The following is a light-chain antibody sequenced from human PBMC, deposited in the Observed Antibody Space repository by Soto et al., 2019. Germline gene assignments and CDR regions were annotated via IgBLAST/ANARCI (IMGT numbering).Light chain of an antibody. CDR3: MQSIELPYT. V-gene: IGKV2D-29*01. CDR1: QSLLHTDGETY. J-gene: IGKJ2*01. CDR2: ESV. Sequence: DVVMTQTPLSLSVTPGQPASISCRSTQSLLHTDGETYLYWYLQRPGQPPQRLISESVNRFSGVSDRFSGSGSGTYFTLKISRVEAEEVGVYYCMQSIELPYTFGQGTKLEI.